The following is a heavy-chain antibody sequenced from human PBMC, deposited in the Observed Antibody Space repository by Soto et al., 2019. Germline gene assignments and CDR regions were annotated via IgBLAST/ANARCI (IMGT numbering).Heavy chain of an antibody. Sequence: GASVKVSCKVSGYTLTELSRHWVRQAPGKGLEWMGGFDPEDGETIYAQKFQGRVTMTEDTSTDTAYMELSSLRSEDTAVYYCATAAPDYDILTGYRHFDYWGQGTLVTVSS. CDR1: GYTLTELS. CDR3: ATAAPDYDILTGYRHFDY. J-gene: IGHJ4*02. D-gene: IGHD3-9*01. V-gene: IGHV1-24*01. CDR2: FDPEDGET.